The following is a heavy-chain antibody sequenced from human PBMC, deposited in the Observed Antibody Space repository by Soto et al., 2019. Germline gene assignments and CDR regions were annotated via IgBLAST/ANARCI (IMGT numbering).Heavy chain of an antibody. CDR3: ANRVDVLAPWN. J-gene: IGHJ4*02. CDR1: GYSISGGFY. D-gene: IGHD3-9*01. Sequence: PSETLSLTCAVSGYSISGGFYWAWIRQPPGKGLEWIGSVYQSGGSYFNPSLKSRATISMDTSENQFSLRLTSVTAADTATYYCANRVDVLAPWNWGQGTLVTV. CDR2: VYQSGGS. V-gene: IGHV4-38-2*01.